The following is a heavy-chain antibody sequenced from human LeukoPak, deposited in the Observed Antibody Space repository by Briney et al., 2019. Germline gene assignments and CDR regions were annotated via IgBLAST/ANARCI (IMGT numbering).Heavy chain of an antibody. CDR2: IKQDGSEK. D-gene: IGHD2-21*02. Sequence: GGSLRLSCAASGFTFSSYWMSWVRQAPGKGGEGVANIKQDGSEKYYVDSVKGRFTISRDNAKNSLYLQMNSLRAEDTAVYYCARGGGDYEHFDYWGQGTLVTVSS. CDR1: GFTFSSYW. V-gene: IGHV3-7*01. CDR3: ARGGGDYEHFDY. J-gene: IGHJ4*02.